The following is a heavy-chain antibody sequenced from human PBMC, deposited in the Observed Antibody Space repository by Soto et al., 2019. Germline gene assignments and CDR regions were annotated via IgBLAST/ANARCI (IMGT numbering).Heavy chain of an antibody. Sequence: EMQLVESGGGLVQPGESLRLSCAASGFTFDYYWMHWVRQAPGKGLVWVSRVHSDGTTTTYADSVKGRFTISRDNSRNTVYLQMSSLRAEDTAIYYCARVDRGGVDLWGHGTVVTVSS. CDR2: VHSDGTTT. J-gene: IGHJ3*01. D-gene: IGHD3-10*01. CDR1: GFTFDYYW. CDR3: ARVDRGGVDL. V-gene: IGHV3-74*01.